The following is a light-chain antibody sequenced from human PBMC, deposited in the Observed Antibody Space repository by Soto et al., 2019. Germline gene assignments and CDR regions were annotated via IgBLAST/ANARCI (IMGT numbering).Light chain of an antibody. CDR2: GAS. CDR1: QPLRPTY. Sequence: DIVLTQSPGPLSLSPGERATLSCRASQPLRPTYLAWCQQKPGHPPRLLIYGASKRATGIPDRFSGSGAGTDFTLTISRLEPDDLGVYFCQQYSALPMTFGQGTRLEMK. CDR3: QQYSALPMT. J-gene: IGKJ5*01. V-gene: IGKV3-20*01.